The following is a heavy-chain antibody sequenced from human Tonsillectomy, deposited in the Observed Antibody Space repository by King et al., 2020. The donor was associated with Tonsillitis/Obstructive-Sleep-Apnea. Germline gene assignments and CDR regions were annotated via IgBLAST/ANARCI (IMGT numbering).Heavy chain of an antibody. CDR1: GGTFSSYA. CDR3: ARDLDSGTVFDY. Sequence: VQLVESGAEVKKPGSSVKVSCTASGGTFSSYAISWVRQAPGQGLEWMGGIIPSFGTANYAQKFQGRVTITADESTSTAYMELSSLRSEDTAVYYCARDLDSGTVFDYWGQGTLVTVSS. CDR2: IIPSFGTA. J-gene: IGHJ4*02. V-gene: IGHV1-69*01. D-gene: IGHD2-2*03.